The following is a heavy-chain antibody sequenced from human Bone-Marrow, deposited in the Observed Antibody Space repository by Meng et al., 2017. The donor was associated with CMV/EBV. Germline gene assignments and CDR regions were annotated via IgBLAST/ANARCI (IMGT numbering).Heavy chain of an antibody. J-gene: IGHJ4*02. Sequence: GGSLRLSCAASGFTFSSYEMNWVRQAPGKGLEWVSYISSSGSTIYYADSVKGRFTISRDNAKNSLYLQMNSLRAEDTAVYYCARLQAEANYWGQGTLVTVSS. D-gene: IGHD1-14*01. CDR2: ISSSGSTI. CDR3: ARLQAEANY. V-gene: IGHV3-48*03. CDR1: GFTFSSYE.